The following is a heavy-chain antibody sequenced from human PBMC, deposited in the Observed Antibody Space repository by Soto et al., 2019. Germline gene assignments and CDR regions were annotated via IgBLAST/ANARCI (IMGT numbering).Heavy chain of an antibody. J-gene: IGHJ4*02. V-gene: IGHV1-24*01. D-gene: IGHD6-6*01. CDR3: ATNPRARRPFDY. CDR1: GYTLTELS. Sequence: ASVKVSCKFSGYTLTELSMHGVRQAPGKGLEWMGGFDPEDGETIYAQKFQGRVTMTEDTSTDTAYMELSSLRAEDTAVYYCATNPRARRPFDYWGQGTLVTVSS. CDR2: FDPEDGET.